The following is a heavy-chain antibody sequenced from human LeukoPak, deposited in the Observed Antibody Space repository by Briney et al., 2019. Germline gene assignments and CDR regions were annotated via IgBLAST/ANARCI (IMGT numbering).Heavy chain of an antibody. D-gene: IGHD1-26*01. CDR1: GGSISSYY. J-gene: IGHJ2*01. V-gene: IGHV4-59*08. CDR3: ARLPEWGSGYFDL. CDR2: IYYSGST. Sequence: PSETLSLTCTVSGGSISSYYWGWIRQPPGKGLEWIGYIYYSGSTYYNPSLKSRVTISVDTSKNQFSLKLSSMTAADTAVYYCARLPEWGSGYFDLWGRGTLVTVSS.